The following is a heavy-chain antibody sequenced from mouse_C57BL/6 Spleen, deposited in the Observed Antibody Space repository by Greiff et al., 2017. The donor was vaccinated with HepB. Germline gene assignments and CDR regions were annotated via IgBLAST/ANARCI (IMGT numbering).Heavy chain of an antibody. V-gene: IGHV1-55*01. CDR2: IYPGSGST. CDR1: GYTLTSYW. Sequence: QVQLQQPGAELVKPGASVKMSCKASGYTLTSYWITWVKQRPGQGLEWIGDIYPGSGSTNYNEKFKSKATLTVDTSSSTAYMQLSSLTSEDSAVYYCARGGIYYDYDWYFDVWGTGTTVTVSS. J-gene: IGHJ1*03. CDR3: ARGGIYYDYDWYFDV. D-gene: IGHD2-4*01.